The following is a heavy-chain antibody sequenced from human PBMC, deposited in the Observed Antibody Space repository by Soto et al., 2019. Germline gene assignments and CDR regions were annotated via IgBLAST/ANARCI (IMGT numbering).Heavy chain of an antibody. D-gene: IGHD3-10*01. Sequence: EVQLVESGGGLVQPGGSLRLSCAASGFTFSSYSMNWVRQAPGKGLEWVSYISSSSSTIYYADSVKGRFTISRDNAKKSLYLQMNSLRAEETTVYYCGRGTATILFGDEDYYYYYYMDVWGKGTTVTVSS. V-gene: IGHV3-48*01. CDR2: ISSSSSTI. J-gene: IGHJ6*03. CDR3: GRGTATILFGDEDYYYYYYMDV. CDR1: GFTFSSYS.